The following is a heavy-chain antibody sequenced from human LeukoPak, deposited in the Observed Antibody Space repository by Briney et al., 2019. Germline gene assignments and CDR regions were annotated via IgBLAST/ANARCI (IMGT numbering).Heavy chain of an antibody. J-gene: IGHJ4*02. CDR3: ARDFSGDYYFDY. CDR2: ISYDGSEK. Sequence: GGSLRLSCAASGYTFSANGMHWVRQAPGKGLEWVGMISYDGSEKYYEDSVKGRFTISGDDSKSTLYLQMNSLRAEDTAVYYCARDFSGDYYFDYWGQGTLVTVFS. CDR1: GYTFSANG. D-gene: IGHD7-27*01. V-gene: IGHV3-33*01.